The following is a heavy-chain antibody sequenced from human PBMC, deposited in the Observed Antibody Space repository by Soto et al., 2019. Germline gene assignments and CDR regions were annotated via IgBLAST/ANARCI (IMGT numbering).Heavy chain of an antibody. V-gene: IGHV3-7*01. Sequence: LRLSCAASGFTFSSFWMTWVRQAPGKGLEWVANIKQDGSERYYVDSVKGRFTISRDNARNSLFLEMKSLRSEDTAVYSCVRDRSGSYLEGFDYWGQGTLVTVSS. CDR2: IKQDGSER. D-gene: IGHD1-26*01. CDR1: GFTFSSFW. CDR3: VRDRSGSYLEGFDY. J-gene: IGHJ4*02.